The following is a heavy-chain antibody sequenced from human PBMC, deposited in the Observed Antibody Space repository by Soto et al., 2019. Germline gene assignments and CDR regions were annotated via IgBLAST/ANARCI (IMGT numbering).Heavy chain of an antibody. D-gene: IGHD6-19*01. CDR3: DRGGNPLIAVALVY. CDR2: SNHSGSS. CDR1: GGSFSGYY. V-gene: IGHV4-34*01. J-gene: IGHJ4*02. Sequence: QVQLQQWGAGLLKPSETLSLTCAVYGGSFSGYYWSWIRQPPGKGMEWIGESNHSGSSNYNPSLKSRVTISVDTSKNQFSLKLSSVTAADTAVYYGDRGGNPLIAVALVYWGQGTLVTVSS.